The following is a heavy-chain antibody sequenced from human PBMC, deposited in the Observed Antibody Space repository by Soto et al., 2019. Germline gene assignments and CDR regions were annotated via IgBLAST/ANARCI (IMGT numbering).Heavy chain of an antibody. Sequence: EVQLVESGGGLVQPGGSLRLSCAASGFTVSSNYMSWVRQAPGKGLEWVSVIYSGGSTYYADSVKGRFTISRDNSKNTLYLQMTSLRAEDTAVYYCARDDSGYDRGPFDYWGQGTLVTVSS. CDR3: ARDDSGYDRGPFDY. CDR1: GFTVSSNY. D-gene: IGHD5-12*01. CDR2: IYSGGST. V-gene: IGHV3-66*01. J-gene: IGHJ4*02.